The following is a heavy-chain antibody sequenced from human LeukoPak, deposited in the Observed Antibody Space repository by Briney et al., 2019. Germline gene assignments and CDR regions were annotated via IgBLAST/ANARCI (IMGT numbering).Heavy chain of an antibody. J-gene: IGHJ3*02. CDR3: TTFDYAAFLI. CDR1: GLTSSNAW. V-gene: IGHV3-15*01. Sequence: PGGSLRLSCAVSGLTSSNAWMSWVRQAPGKGLEWVGRIKSKTDGGTRDYAAPVKGRFTISRDDSKNTLYLQMNSLKTEDTAVYYCTTFDYAAFLIWGQGTMVTVSS. CDR2: IKSKTDGGTR. D-gene: IGHD4/OR15-4a*01.